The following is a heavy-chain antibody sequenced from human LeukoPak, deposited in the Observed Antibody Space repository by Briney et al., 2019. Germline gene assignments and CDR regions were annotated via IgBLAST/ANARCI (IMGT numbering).Heavy chain of an antibody. CDR1: GGPISSYY. CDR3: ARVMYSSGWYDWFDP. CDR2: IYYSGST. J-gene: IGHJ5*02. D-gene: IGHD6-19*01. V-gene: IGHV4-59*08. Sequence: SETLSLTCTVSGGPISSYYWSWIRQPPGKGLEWIGYIYYSGSTNYNPSLKSRVTISVDTSKNQFSLKLSSVTAADTAVYYCARVMYSSGWYDWFDPWGQGTLVTVSS.